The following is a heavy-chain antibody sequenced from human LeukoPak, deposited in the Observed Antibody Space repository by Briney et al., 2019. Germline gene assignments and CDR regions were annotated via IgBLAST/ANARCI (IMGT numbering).Heavy chain of an antibody. Sequence: PGGSLRLSCAASGFTFSSYEMNWVRQAPGKGLEWVSYTSSSGSIIYYADSVKGRFTISRDNAKNSLCLQMNSLRAEDTAVYYCARGGTRHYDILTGYYLITHYFDYWGQGTLVTVSS. J-gene: IGHJ4*02. D-gene: IGHD3-9*01. V-gene: IGHV3-48*03. CDR2: TSSSGSII. CDR3: ARGGTRHYDILTGYYLITHYFDY. CDR1: GFTFSSYE.